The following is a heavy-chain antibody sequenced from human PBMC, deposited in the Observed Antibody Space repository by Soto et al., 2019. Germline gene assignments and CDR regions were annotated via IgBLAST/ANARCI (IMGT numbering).Heavy chain of an antibody. CDR1: GYTLTELS. Sequence: ASVKVSCKVSGYTLTELSMHWVRQAPGKGLEWMGGFDPEDGETIYAQKFQGRVTMTEDTSTDTAYMELSSLRSEDTAVYYCATDGWELRRNPQNKVGAFDIWGQGTMVTVSS. D-gene: IGHD1-26*01. J-gene: IGHJ3*02. V-gene: IGHV1-24*01. CDR2: FDPEDGET. CDR3: ATDGWELRRNPQNKVGAFDI.